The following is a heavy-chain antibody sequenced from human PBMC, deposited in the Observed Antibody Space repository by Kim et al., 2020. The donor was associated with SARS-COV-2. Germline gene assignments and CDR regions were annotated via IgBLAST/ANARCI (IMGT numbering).Heavy chain of an antibody. CDR3: ARGITIFGVVPSL. Sequence: SETLSLTCAVYGGSFSGYYWSWIRQPPGKGLEWIGEINHSGSTNYNPSLKSRVTISVDTSKNQFSLKLSSVTAADTAVYYCARGITIFGVVPSLWGKGTTVTVSS. V-gene: IGHV4-34*01. J-gene: IGHJ6*04. CDR2: INHSGST. CDR1: GGSFSGYY. D-gene: IGHD3-3*01.